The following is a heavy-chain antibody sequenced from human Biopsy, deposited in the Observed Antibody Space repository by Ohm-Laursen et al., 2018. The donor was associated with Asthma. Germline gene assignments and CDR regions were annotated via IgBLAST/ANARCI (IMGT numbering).Heavy chain of an antibody. CDR1: GGSVSSGSYY. CDR2: IYYSGST. J-gene: IGHJ4*02. CDR3: ARLWEEVDC. V-gene: IGHV4-61*01. D-gene: IGHD1-26*01. Sequence: SDTLSLTCTVSGGSVSSGSYYWSWIRQPPGKGLEWIGYIYYSGSTNYNPSLKSRVTISVDTSNNQFSLRLSSVTAADTAVYYCARLWEEVDCRGQGALVTVSS.